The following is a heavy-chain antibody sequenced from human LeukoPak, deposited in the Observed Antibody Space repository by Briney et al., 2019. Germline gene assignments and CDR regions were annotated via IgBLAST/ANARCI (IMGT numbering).Heavy chain of an antibody. J-gene: IGHJ6*03. CDR2: IKQDGSEK. D-gene: IGHD3-22*01. V-gene: IGHV3-7*01. Sequence: GGSLRLSCAASGFTFNTYWMSWVRQAPGKGLEWVANIKQDGSEKHYGDSVRGRFTISRDNAKNSLYLQMNSLRAEDTALYFSARDTYDSSGYHFYYMDVWGKGTTVTVSS. CDR3: ARDTYDSSGYHFYYMDV. CDR1: GFTFNTYW.